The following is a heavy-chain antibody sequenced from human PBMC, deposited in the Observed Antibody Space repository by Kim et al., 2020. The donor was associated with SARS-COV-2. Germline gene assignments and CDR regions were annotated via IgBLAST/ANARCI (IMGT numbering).Heavy chain of an antibody. V-gene: IGHV3-48*02. CDR3: ARDASYYDISTGHIGNYGMDV. D-gene: IGHD3-9*01. CDR2: ITSSSSTI. J-gene: IGHJ6*02. CDR1: GFTFSEYS. Sequence: GGSLRLSCAASGFTFSEYSLNWVRQAPGKGLEWVSYITSSSSTIYYADSVKGRFTISRDNAKNSLYLQMNSLRDEDTAAYYCARDASYYDISTGHIGNYGMDVWGQGTTVTVSS.